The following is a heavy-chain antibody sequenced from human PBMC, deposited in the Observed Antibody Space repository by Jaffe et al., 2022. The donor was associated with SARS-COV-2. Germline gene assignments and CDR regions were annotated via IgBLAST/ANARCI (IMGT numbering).Heavy chain of an antibody. J-gene: IGHJ4*02. CDR3: ARALRYCSAGGCSSGASDY. Sequence: EVQLVESGGGVVRPGGSLRLSCTASGFTFDDYGMGWVRQAPGKGLEWVSDINWNGGSTGYADSVKGRFTISRDNAKNSLYLQMDSLGAEDTALYHCARALRYCSAGGCSSGASDYWGQGTLVTVSS. D-gene: IGHD2-15*01. V-gene: IGHV3-20*01. CDR1: GFTFDDYG. CDR2: INWNGGST.